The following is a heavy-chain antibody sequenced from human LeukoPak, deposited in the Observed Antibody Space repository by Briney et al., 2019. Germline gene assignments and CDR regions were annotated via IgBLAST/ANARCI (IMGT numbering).Heavy chain of an antibody. CDR3: AKQAYDSPRTDFDY. J-gene: IGHJ4*02. CDR1: GFILSSYS. CDR2: VSTSGGST. V-gene: IGHV3-23*01. D-gene: IGHD3-22*01. Sequence: GGSLRLSCAASGFILSSYSINWVRQAPGKGLEWVSGVSTSGGSTYYADSVKGRFTISRDNSKNTLHLQMNSLRAEDTAIYYCAKQAYDSPRTDFDYWGQGTLVTVSS.